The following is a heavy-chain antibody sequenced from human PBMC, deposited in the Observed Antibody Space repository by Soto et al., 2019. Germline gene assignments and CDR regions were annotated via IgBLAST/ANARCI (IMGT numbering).Heavy chain of an antibody. V-gene: IGHV4-59*01. J-gene: IGHJ4*02. CDR3: ARTDSYDWNYFDY. Sequence: PSETLSLTCTVSGGSISSYYWSWIRQPPGKGLEWIGYIYYSGSTNYNPSLKSRVTISVDTSKNQFSLKLSSVTAADTAVYYCARTDSYDWNYFDYWGQGTLVTVSS. D-gene: IGHD1-20*01. CDR2: IYYSGST. CDR1: GGSISSYY.